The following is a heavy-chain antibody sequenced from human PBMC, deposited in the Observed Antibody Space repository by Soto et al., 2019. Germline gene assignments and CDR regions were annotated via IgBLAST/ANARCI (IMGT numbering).Heavy chain of an antibody. V-gene: IGHV1-69*08. CDR1: GGTFSSYT. Sequence: QVQLVQSGAEVKKPGSSVKVSCKASGGTFSSYTISWVRQAPGQGLEWMGRIIPILGIANYAQKFQGRVTITADKSTSTADMELSSLRSEDTAVYYCAREITSFGVVTENWFDPWGQGTLGTVSS. CDR2: IIPILGIA. D-gene: IGHD3-3*01. J-gene: IGHJ5*02. CDR3: AREITSFGVVTENWFDP.